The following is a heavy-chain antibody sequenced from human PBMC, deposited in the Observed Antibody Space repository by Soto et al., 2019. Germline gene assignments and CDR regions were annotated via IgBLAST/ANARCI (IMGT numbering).Heavy chain of an antibody. CDR1: GYTFTSYG. CDR2: INAYNGNT. V-gene: IGHV1-18*01. Sequence: QVQLVQSGAEVKKPGASVKISCKASGYTFTSYGISWVRQAPGQGLEWMGWINAYNGNTNYAQKFQGRVTMTTHTSSSTASMELRSLRSDDTAVYYCARGPVAGTYFDYWGQGTLVTVSS. CDR3: ARGPVAGTYFDY. J-gene: IGHJ4*02. D-gene: IGHD6-19*01.